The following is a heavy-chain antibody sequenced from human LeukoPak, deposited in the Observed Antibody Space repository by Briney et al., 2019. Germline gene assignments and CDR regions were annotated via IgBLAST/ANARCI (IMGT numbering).Heavy chain of an antibody. J-gene: IGHJ4*02. CDR1: GYTFTSYA. CDR2: INAGNGNT. CDR3: ARATSSGWSLYHFDC. D-gene: IGHD6-19*01. V-gene: IGHV1-3*01. Sequence: ASVKVSCKASGYTFTSYAMHWVRQAPGQRLEWMGWINAGNGNTKYSQKFQGRVTITRDTSASTAYMELSSLRSEDTAVYYCARATSSGWSLYHFDCWGQGTLVTVSS.